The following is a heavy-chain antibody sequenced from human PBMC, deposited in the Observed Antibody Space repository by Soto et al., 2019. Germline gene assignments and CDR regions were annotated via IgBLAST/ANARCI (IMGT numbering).Heavy chain of an antibody. Sequence: PGGSLRLSSSASGFTFSSYAMHCVRQAPGKGLEWVAVLSYDGSNKYYADSVKGRFTISRDNSKNTLYLQMNSLRAEDTAVYYCAREPSGWRGISTSGHYYYYGMDVWGQGTTVTVSS. CDR2: LSYDGSNK. D-gene: IGHD2-2*01. J-gene: IGHJ6*02. CDR1: GFTFSSYA. CDR3: AREPSGWRGISTSGHYYYYGMDV. V-gene: IGHV3-30-3*01.